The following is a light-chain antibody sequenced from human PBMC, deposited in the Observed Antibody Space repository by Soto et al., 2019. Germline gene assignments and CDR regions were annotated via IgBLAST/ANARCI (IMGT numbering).Light chain of an antibody. Sequence: SYELTQPSSVSVSPGQTARITCSGDVLAKKYARWFQQKPGQAPVLVIYKDSERPSGIPERFSGSSSGTTVTLTISGAQVEDEDDYYCYSAADNIVVFGGGTKLTVL. V-gene: IGLV3-27*01. CDR2: KDS. CDR3: YSAADNIVV. J-gene: IGLJ2*01. CDR1: VLAKKY.